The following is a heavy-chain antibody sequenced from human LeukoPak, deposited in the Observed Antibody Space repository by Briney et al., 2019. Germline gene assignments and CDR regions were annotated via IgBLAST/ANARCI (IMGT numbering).Heavy chain of an antibody. Sequence: ASVKVSCKASGYTFTSYYMHWVRQAPGQGLEWMGIINPSGGSTSYARKFQGRVTMTRDTSTSTVYMELSSLRSEDMAVYYCARDWFHRFLYSSSWTYYYYGMDVWGQGTTVTVSS. CDR1: GYTFTSYY. V-gene: IGHV1-46*01. J-gene: IGHJ6*02. CDR3: ARDWFHRFLYSSSWTYYYYGMDV. CDR2: INPSGGST. D-gene: IGHD6-13*01.